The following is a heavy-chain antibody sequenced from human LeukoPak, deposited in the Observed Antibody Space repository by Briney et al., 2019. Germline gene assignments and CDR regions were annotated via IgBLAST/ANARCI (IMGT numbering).Heavy chain of an antibody. J-gene: IGHJ3*02. CDR2: INPNSGGT. V-gene: IGHV1-2*02. D-gene: IGHD3-22*01. Sequence: ASVEVSCKASGYTFPGYYMHWVRQAPGQGVEWMGWINPNSGGTNYAQKIQGRVTMTRDTSISTAYMELSRLRSDDTAVYYCARSTYYYDSSGYYPDAFDIWGQGTMVTVSS. CDR3: ARSTYYYDSSGYYPDAFDI. CDR1: GYTFPGYY.